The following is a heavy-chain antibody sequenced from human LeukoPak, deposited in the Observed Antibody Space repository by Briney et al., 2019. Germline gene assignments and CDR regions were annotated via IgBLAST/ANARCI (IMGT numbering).Heavy chain of an antibody. J-gene: IGHJ4*02. CDR2: INPNSGGT. CDR3: ASRAIVVVVAAIPTDFDY. CDR1: GYTFTGYY. V-gene: IGHV1-2*02. Sequence: GASVKVSCKASGYTFTGYYMHWARQAPGQGLEWMGWINPNSGGTNYAQKFQGRVTMTRDTSISTAYMELSRLRSDDTAVYYCASRAIVVVVAAIPTDFDYWGQGTLVTVSS. D-gene: IGHD2-15*01.